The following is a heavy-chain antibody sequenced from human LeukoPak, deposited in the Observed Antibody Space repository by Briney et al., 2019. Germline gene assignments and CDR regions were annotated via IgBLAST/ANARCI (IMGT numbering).Heavy chain of an antibody. CDR1: GFTFDDYT. D-gene: IGHD1-26*01. J-gene: IGHJ4*02. Sequence: GGSLRLSCAASGFTFDDYTMHWVRQAPGKGLEWVSLVSWDGGSTYYADSVKGRFTISRDNSKNSLYLQMNSLRTEDTALYYCAKDKGAGSFDYWGQGTLVTVSS. CDR3: AKDKGAGSFDY. CDR2: VSWDGGST. V-gene: IGHV3-43*01.